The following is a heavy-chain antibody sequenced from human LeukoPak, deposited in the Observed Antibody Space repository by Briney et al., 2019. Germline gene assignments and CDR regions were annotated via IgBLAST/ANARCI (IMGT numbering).Heavy chain of an antibody. Sequence: GGSLRLSCAASGITVSTNYMSWVRQAPGKGLEWVSIAFSDGRTFYADSVKGRFTISRDSSKNTVFLQMNSLRAEDTAVYYCARGDFDYWGQGTLVTVSS. CDR2: AFSDGRT. V-gene: IGHV3-53*01. CDR1: GITVSTNY. J-gene: IGHJ4*02. CDR3: ARGDFDY.